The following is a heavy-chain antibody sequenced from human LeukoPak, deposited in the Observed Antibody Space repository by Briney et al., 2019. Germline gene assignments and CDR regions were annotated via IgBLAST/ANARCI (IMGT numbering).Heavy chain of an antibody. CDR1: GYTFTSYG. D-gene: IGHD2-2*01. V-gene: IGHV1-18*01. CDR2: ISAYNGNT. Sequence: ASVKVSCEASGYTFTSYGISWVRQAPGQGLEWMGWISAYNGNTNYAQKPQGRVTMTTDTSTSTAYMELRSLRSDDTAVYYCARDYCSSTSCLFDYWGQGTLVTVSS. CDR3: ARDYCSSTSCLFDY. J-gene: IGHJ4*02.